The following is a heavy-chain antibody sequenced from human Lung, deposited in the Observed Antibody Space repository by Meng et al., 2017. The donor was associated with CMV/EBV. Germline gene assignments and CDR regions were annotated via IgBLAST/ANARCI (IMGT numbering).Heavy chain of an antibody. V-gene: IGHV4-39*07. CDR2: IYYSGST. CDR3: ARGEGYQLLLSGP. Sequence: SETXSLXCTVSGGSISSSSYYWGWIRQPPGKGLEWIGSIYYSGSTYYNPSLKSRVTISVDTSKNQFSLKLSSVTAADTAVYYCARGEGYQLLLSGPWGQGTLVTVSS. CDR1: GGSISSSSYY. D-gene: IGHD2-2*01. J-gene: IGHJ5*02.